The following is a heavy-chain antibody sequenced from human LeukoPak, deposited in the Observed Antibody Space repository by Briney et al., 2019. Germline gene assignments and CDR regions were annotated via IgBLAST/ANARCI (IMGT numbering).Heavy chain of an antibody. CDR2: IYPGDSDT. CDR1: GYSFINYW. D-gene: IGHD2-15*01. CDR3: ARRARDCSSGTCYFDTFDI. J-gene: IGHJ3*02. Sequence: GEPLKITRKGSGYSFINYWIGWGRQMTGKGLEWMGIIYPGDSDTRYSPSFQGQVTFSVDKSINAAYLQWSSLKASDTAMYYCARRARDCSSGTCYFDTFDIWGQGTMVTVSS. V-gene: IGHV5-51*01.